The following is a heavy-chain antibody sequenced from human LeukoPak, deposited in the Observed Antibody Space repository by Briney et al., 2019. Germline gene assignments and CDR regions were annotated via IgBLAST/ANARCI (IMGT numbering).Heavy chain of an antibody. D-gene: IGHD1-1*01. CDR3: ARARTRAFDI. CDR1: GGPFSGYY. J-gene: IGHJ3*02. CDR2: INHSGSP. V-gene: IGHV4-34*01. Sequence: PSETLSLTCAVYGGPFSGYYWSWIRQPPGKGLEWIGEINHSGSPNYNPSLKSRVTISVDTSKNQFSLKLSSVTAADTAVYYCARARTRAFDIWGQGTMVTVSS.